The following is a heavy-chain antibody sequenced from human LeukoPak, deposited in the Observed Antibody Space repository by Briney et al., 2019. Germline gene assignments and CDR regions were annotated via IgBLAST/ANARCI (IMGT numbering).Heavy chain of an antibody. CDR3: ARATPAGVYYFDY. D-gene: IGHD2-8*01. CDR1: GFTVSINY. Sequence: GGSLRLSCAASGFTVSINYMSWVRQAPGKGLEWVSVIYSGGSTYYADSVKGRFTISRDNSKNTLYLQMNSLRAEDTAVYYCARATPAGVYYFDYWGQGTLVTVSS. CDR2: IYSGGST. J-gene: IGHJ4*02. V-gene: IGHV3-53*01.